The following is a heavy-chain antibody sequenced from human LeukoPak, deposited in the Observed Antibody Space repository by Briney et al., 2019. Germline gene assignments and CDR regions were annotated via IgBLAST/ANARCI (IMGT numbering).Heavy chain of an antibody. CDR2: IYTSGST. V-gene: IGHV4-4*07. D-gene: IGHD3-10*01. CDR3: ARGRATYGSGGNWFDP. J-gene: IGHJ5*02. CDR1: GGSISSYY. Sequence: PSETLSLTCTVSGGSISSYYWSWIRQPAGKGLEWIGRIYTSGSTNYNPSLKSRVTMSVDTSKNQFSLKLSSVTAADTAVYYCARGRATYGSGGNWFDPWGQGTLVTVSS.